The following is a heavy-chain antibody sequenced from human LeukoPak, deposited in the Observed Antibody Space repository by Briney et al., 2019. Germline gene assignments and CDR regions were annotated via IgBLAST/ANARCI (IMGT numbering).Heavy chain of an antibody. V-gene: IGHV3-7*01. CDR1: GFIFSSYW. D-gene: IGHD2-2*01. Sequence: GGSLRLSCAASGFIFSSYWMSWVRQAPGKGLEWVANIKQDGSGKYYVDSVKGRFTISRDNAKNSLYLQMNSLRAEDTAVYYCARVRDCSSTSCYAFHYYYYYMDVWGKGTTVTVSS. CDR2: IKQDGSGK. CDR3: ARVRDCSSTSCYAFHYYYYYMDV. J-gene: IGHJ6*03.